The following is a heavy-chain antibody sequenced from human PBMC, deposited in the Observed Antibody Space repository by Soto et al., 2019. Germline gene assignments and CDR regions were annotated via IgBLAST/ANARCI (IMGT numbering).Heavy chain of an antibody. CDR2: IIPILDVT. D-gene: IGHD2-8*01. CDR3: ARVANGRGSESSFDI. Sequence: QVQLVQSGAEVKEPGSSVKVSCKLSGDTFRTYPITWVRQAPGQGLEWMGRIIPILDVTDYAQWFQGRLTLTADKSTATAYMEMSSLRSDETAMFYCARVANGRGSESSFDIWGRGTMVTVSS. CDR1: GDTFRTYP. J-gene: IGHJ3*02. V-gene: IGHV1-69*02.